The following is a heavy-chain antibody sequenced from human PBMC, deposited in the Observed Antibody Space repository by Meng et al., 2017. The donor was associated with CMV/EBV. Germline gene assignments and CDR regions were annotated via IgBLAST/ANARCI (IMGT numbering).Heavy chain of an antibody. CDR2: INPNSGGT. CDR3: ASAPDIVVVPAAIPGYYYGMDV. CDR1: GYTFTGYY. D-gene: IGHD2-2*02. Sequence: ASVKVSCKASGYTFTGYYIHWVRQAPGQGLEWMGWINPNSGGTNYAQKFQGRVTMTRDTSMSTAYMELSRLRSDDTAVYYCASAPDIVVVPAAIPGYYYGMDVWGQGTTVTVSS. J-gene: IGHJ6*02. V-gene: IGHV1-2*02.